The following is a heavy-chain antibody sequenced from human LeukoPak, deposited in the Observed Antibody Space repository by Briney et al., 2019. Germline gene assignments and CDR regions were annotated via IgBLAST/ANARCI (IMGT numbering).Heavy chain of an antibody. CDR2: IYYSGST. J-gene: IGHJ4*02. CDR1: GDSISSGSYY. V-gene: IGHV4-39*07. D-gene: IGHD3-22*01. Sequence: PSETLSLTCTVSGDSISSGSYYWGWIRQPPGKGLVWIGSIYYSGSTYYNPSLKSRVTISVDTSKNQFSLKLSSVTAADTAVYYCASPYYYDSSGYYRWGQGTLVTVSS. CDR3: ASPYYYDSSGYYR.